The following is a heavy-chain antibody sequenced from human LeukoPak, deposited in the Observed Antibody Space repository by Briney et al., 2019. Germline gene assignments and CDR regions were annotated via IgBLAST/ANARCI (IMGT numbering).Heavy chain of an antibody. J-gene: IGHJ4*02. CDR1: GFTFSSYA. CDR3: AKASEDIVVVVAAAYFDY. CDR2: FSGNGGST. V-gene: IGHV3-23*01. Sequence: GGSLRLSCGASGFTFSSYAMSWVRQAPGKGLEWVSGFSGNGGSTYYADSVKGRFTISRDNSKNTLYLQMNSLRAEDTAVYYCAKASEDIVVVVAAAYFDYWGQGTLVTVSS. D-gene: IGHD2-15*01.